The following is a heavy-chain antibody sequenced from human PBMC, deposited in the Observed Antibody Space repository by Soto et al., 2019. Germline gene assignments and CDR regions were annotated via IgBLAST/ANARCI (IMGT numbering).Heavy chain of an antibody. Sequence: QEQVVESGGGVVQPGRSLRLSCAASGFTFSTHAMHWVRQAPGRVLEWVAIISYDGTTKDYADSVKGRFTIYRDNSKNAVYLQMNSLRSEDTALYYCARDWRTAGTTGWFDPWGQGTLVTVSS. V-gene: IGHV3-30-3*01. CDR3: ARDWRTAGTTGWFDP. J-gene: IGHJ5*02. CDR2: ISYDGTTK. D-gene: IGHD6-13*01. CDR1: GFTFSTHA.